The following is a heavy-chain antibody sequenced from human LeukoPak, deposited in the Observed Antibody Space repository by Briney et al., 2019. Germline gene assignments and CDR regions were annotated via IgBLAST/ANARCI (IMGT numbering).Heavy chain of an antibody. V-gene: IGHV4-59*01. CDR2: ISYSGST. D-gene: IGHD3-16*02. Sequence: SETLSLTCTVSGGSISSYYWSWIRQPPGKGLEWTGYISYSGSTNYNPSLKSRVTISVDTSKNQFSLKLSSVTAADTAVYYCARYVWGSYPTFEDYWGQGTLVTVSS. CDR1: GGSISSYY. CDR3: ARYVWGSYPTFEDY. J-gene: IGHJ4*02.